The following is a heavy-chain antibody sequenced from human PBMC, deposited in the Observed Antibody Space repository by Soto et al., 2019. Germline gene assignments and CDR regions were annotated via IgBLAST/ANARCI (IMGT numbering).Heavy chain of an antibody. CDR3: AKEKRAGANFYYYGMDV. CDR1: GFTFSSYA. D-gene: IGHD3-10*01. J-gene: IGHJ6*02. CDR2: ISGSGGST. Sequence: EVQLLESGGNLVQPGGSLRLSCAASGFTFSSYAMSWVRQAPGKGLEWVSSISGSGGSTYYADSVKGRFTISRDNSKNTLFLQMNSLRAEDTAVYYCAKEKRAGANFYYYGMDVWGQGTTVTVSS. V-gene: IGHV3-23*01.